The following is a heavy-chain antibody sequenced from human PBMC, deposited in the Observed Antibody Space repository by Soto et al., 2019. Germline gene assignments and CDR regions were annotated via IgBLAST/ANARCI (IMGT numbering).Heavy chain of an antibody. CDR1: GGSVSSGSYY. CDR3: AREGVYGDHFDY. CDR2: IYYSGST. J-gene: IGHJ4*02. V-gene: IGHV4-61*01. D-gene: IGHD4-17*01. Sequence: PSETLSLTCTVSGGSVSSGSYYWSWIRQPPGKGLEWIGYIYYSGSTNYNPSLKSRVTISVDTSKNQFSLKLSSVTAADTAVYYCAREGVYGDHFDYWGQGTLVTVSS.